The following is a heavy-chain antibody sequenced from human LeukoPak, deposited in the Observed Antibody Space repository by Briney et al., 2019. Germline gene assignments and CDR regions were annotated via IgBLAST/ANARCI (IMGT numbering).Heavy chain of an antibody. J-gene: IGHJ1*01. D-gene: IGHD3-22*01. V-gene: IGHV1-2*02. Sequence: ASVKVSCKASGDSFTGNYMHWVRQAPGQGLEWMGWINPNSGDTNFAQKFQGRVTMTRDTSISTVYMELSRLRSDDTAVFYCARGYYDSSDFEYFQHWGQGTLVTVSS. CDR3: ARGYYDSSDFEYFQH. CDR2: INPNSGDT. CDR1: GDSFTGNY.